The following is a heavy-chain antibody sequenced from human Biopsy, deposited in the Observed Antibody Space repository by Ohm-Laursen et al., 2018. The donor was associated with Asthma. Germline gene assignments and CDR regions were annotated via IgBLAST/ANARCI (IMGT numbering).Heavy chain of an antibody. CDR3: ARESVAGTHIED. D-gene: IGHD6-19*01. CDR2: ISYDGSSI. Sequence: SLRLSCSASRFTYEMHWVRQAPGKGLEWVAVISYDGSSIYYADSVKGRFTISRDNSKNTLSLQMNSLTAEDTAVYYCARESVAGTHIEDWGQGTLVTVSS. CDR1: RFTYE. J-gene: IGHJ4*02. V-gene: IGHV3-30-3*01.